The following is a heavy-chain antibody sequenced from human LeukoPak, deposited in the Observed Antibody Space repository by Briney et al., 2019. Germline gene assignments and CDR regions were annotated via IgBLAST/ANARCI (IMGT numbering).Heavy chain of an antibody. CDR1: GFTFDDYA. V-gene: IGHV3-9*01. D-gene: IGHD5/OR15-5a*01. CDR2: ISWNSGSI. J-gene: IGHJ3*02. Sequence: SLRLSCAASGFTFDDYAMHWVRQAPGKGLEWVSGISWNSGSIGYADSVKGRFTISRDNAKNSLYLQMNSLRAEDTALYYCAKGSTAENDAFDIWGQGTMVTVSS. CDR3: AKGSTAENDAFDI.